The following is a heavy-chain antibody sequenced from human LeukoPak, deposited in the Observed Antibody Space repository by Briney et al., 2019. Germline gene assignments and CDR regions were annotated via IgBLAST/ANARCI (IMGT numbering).Heavy chain of an antibody. D-gene: IGHD2-15*01. Sequence: PSETLSLTCAVYGGSFSAYYWSWIRQPPGKGLGWIGEINHSGSTNYNPSIKSRVTISVDTSKNQFSLKLSSVTAAVTAVYYCARGAGYYYYGMDVWGQGTTVTVSS. V-gene: IGHV4-34*01. J-gene: IGHJ6*02. CDR3: ARGAGYYYYGMDV. CDR1: GGSFSAYY. CDR2: INHSGST.